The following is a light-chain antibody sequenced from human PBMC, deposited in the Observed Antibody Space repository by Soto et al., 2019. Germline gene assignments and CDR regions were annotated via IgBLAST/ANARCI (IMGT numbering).Light chain of an antibody. V-gene: IGKV1-5*03. CDR2: KAS. Sequence: DIQMTQSPSTLSASVGDRVTITCRASQSISSWLAWYQQKPGTAPKLLIYKASTLQSLVPSRFSGSESGTEFTFTISSLQPDDSATYYCQQYNDNWTFGQGTKV. CDR1: QSISSW. CDR3: QQYNDNWT. J-gene: IGKJ1*01.